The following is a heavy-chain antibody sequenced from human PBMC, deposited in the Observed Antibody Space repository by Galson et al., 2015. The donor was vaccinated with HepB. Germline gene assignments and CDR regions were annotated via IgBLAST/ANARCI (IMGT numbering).Heavy chain of an antibody. D-gene: IGHD6-19*01. CDR1: GYSFTSYW. V-gene: IGHV5-51*01. CDR3: ARRPRAAVRIAVAGTAFDI. J-gene: IGHJ3*02. Sequence: QSGAEVKKPGESLKISCKGSGYSFTSYWIGWVRQMPGKGLEWMGIIYPGDSDTRYSPSFQGQVTISADKSISTAYLQWSSLKASDTAMYYCARRPRAAVRIAVAGTAFDIWGQGTMVTVSS. CDR2: IYPGDSDT.